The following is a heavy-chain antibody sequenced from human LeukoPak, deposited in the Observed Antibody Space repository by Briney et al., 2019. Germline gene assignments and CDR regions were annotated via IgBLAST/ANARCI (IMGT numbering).Heavy chain of an antibody. CDR2: ISSSGSSI. Sequence: GGSLRLSCAASGFTFSSYEMNWVRQAPGKGLEWISYISSSGSSIQHADSVKGRFTISTDNALNPLYLQMNTLSAEDTAVYYCATKVAGTSHFSYWGQGTLVTVSS. CDR3: ATKVAGTSHFSY. CDR1: GFTFSSYE. D-gene: IGHD6-19*01. V-gene: IGHV3-48*03. J-gene: IGHJ4*02.